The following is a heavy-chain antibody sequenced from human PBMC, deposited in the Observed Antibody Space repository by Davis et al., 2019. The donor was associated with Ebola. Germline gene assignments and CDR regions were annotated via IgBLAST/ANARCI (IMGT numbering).Heavy chain of an antibody. CDR1: GYTFTGYY. V-gene: IGHV1-2*06. J-gene: IGHJ4*02. CDR2: INPNSGGT. Sequence: AASVKVSCKASGYTFTGYYMHWVRQAPGQGLEWMGRINPNSGGTNYAQKFQGRVTMTRDTSISTAYMELSRLRSDDTAVYYCARVRAISVVEKGFDFWGQGTLLTVSS. CDR3: ARVRAISVVEKGFDF. D-gene: IGHD6-19*01.